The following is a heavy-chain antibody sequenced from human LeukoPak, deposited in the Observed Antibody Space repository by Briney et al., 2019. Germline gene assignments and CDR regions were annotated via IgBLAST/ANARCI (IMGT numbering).Heavy chain of an antibody. V-gene: IGHV3-48*02. D-gene: IGHD3-10*01. CDR1: GFTFSIHG. CDR3: ARVGRGLYSTDV. Sequence: GGSLRLSCAASGFTFSIHGMNWVRQTPGKGLEWVSYIINSGGTIYYADSVQGRFTISRDNAKNSLYLQMNSLRDEDTAVYYCARVGRGLYSTDVWGQGTTVTVSS. J-gene: IGHJ6*02. CDR2: IINSGGTI.